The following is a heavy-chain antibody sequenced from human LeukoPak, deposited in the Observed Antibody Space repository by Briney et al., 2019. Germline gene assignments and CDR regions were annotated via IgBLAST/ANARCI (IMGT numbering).Heavy chain of an antibody. V-gene: IGHV4-59*01. CDR1: GGSISSYY. CDR2: IYYSGST. CDR3: ARVSPFYNYDY. Sequence: PSETLSPTCTVSGGSISSYYWSWIRQPPGKGLEWIGYIYYSGSTNYNSSLKSRVTISVDTSKNQFSLKLSSVTAADTAVYYCARVSPFYNYDYWGQGTLVTVSS. D-gene: IGHD5-24*01. J-gene: IGHJ4*02.